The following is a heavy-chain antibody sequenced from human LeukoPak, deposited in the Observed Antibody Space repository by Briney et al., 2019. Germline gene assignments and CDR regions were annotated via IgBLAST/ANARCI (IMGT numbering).Heavy chain of an antibody. CDR1: GFTFSSYS. V-gene: IGHV3-21*01. J-gene: IGHJ4*02. D-gene: IGHD6-13*01. CDR2: ISSSSSYI. Sequence: PGGSLRLSCAASGFTFSSYSMNWVRQAPGKGVEWVSSISSSSSYIYYADSVKGRFTISRDNAKNSLYLQMNSLRAEDTAVYYCARRGIAAAGTHWGQGTLVTVSS. CDR3: ARRGIAAAGTH.